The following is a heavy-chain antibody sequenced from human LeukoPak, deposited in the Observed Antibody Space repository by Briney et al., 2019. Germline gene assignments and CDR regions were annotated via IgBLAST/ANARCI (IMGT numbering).Heavy chain of an antibody. J-gene: IGHJ5*02. V-gene: IGHV4-39*07. Sequence: SGTLSLTCTVSGGSISSSSYYWGWIRQPPGKGLEWIGSIYYSGSTYYNPSLKSRVTISVDTSKNQFSLKLSSVTAADTAVYYCARGKKGVAATTAFDPWGQGTLVTVSS. CDR2: IYYSGST. D-gene: IGHD2-15*01. CDR1: GGSISSSSYY. CDR3: ARGKKGVAATTAFDP.